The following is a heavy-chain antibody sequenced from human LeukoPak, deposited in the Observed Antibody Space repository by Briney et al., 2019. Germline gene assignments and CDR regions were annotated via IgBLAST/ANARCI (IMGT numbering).Heavy chain of an antibody. CDR1: GGSISSSSYY. CDR2: IYYSGST. J-gene: IGHJ4*02. CDR3: ARGRRIQYYYDSSGYYYDY. D-gene: IGHD3-22*01. V-gene: IGHV4-39*07. Sequence: SETLSLTCTVSGGSISSSSYYWGWIRQPPGKGLEWIGSIYYSGSTYYNPSLKSRVTISVDTSKNQFSLKLSSVTAADTAVYYCARGRRIQYYYDSSGYYYDYWGQGTLVTVSS.